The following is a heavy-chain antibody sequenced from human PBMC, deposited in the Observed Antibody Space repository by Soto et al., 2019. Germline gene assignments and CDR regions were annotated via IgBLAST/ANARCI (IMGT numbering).Heavy chain of an antibody. CDR2: IDAGGGST. D-gene: IGHD6-25*01. J-gene: IGHJ4*02. CDR1: GFTFSNLA. V-gene: IGHV3-23*04. CDR3: AILNAASGSY. Sequence: VQLVESGGGVVQPGGSLRLSCTASGFTFSNLAITWVRQAPGKGLEWVSTIDAGGGSTHYADSVKGRFTISRDNSKNTLYLQMNSLRAEDTAVYYCAILNAASGSYWGQGSLITVSS.